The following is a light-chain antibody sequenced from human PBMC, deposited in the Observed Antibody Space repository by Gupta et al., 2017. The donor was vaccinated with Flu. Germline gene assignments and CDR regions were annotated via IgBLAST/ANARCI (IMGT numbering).Light chain of an antibody. CDR2: STS. CDR1: TGAVSIGYY. CDR3: LLYYGGVWV. V-gene: IGLV7-43*01. J-gene: IGLJ3*02. Sequence: VVTQNHSLTVSSGGTVTLTCASSTGAVSIGYYPNWFQQKPVQAPRALIYSTSTKRSWTPARFSGSLLGGKAALTLSGLQPEDEAEYYCLLYYGGVWVFGGGTKLTVL.